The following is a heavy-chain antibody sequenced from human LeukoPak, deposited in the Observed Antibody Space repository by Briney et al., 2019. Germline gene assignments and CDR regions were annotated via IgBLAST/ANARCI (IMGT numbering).Heavy chain of an antibody. CDR1: GYTFTGYY. V-gene: IGHV1-2*02. CDR3: ARVRKKYCSGGSCYASDY. Sequence: ASVKVSCKASGYTFTGYYMHWVRQAPGQGLEWMGWINPNSGGTNYAQKFQGRVTMTRGTSISTAYMELSRLRSDDTAVYYCARVRKKYCSGGSCYASDYWGQGTLVTVSS. CDR2: INPNSGGT. J-gene: IGHJ4*02. D-gene: IGHD2-15*01.